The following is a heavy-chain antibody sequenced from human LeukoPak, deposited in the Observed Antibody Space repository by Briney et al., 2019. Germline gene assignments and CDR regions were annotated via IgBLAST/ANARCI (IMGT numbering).Heavy chain of an antibody. V-gene: IGHV1-8*01. J-gene: IGHJ4*02. CDR2: MNPNSGNT. CDR3: ARALSGVWGSYRPPLGY. CDR1: GYTFTSYD. D-gene: IGHD3-16*02. Sequence: GASVKVSCKASGYTFTSYDINWVRQATGQGLEWMGWMNPNSGNTGYAQKFQGRVTMTRNTSISTAYMELSSLRSEDTAVYYCARALSGVWGSYRPPLGYWGQGTLVTVSS.